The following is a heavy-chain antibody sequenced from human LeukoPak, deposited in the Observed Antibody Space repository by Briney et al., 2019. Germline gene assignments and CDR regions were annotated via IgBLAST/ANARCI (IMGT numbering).Heavy chain of an antibody. CDR2: IYYSGST. Sequence: PSETLSLTCAVPGGSISSGGYYWSWIRQHPGKGLEWIGYIYYSGSTNYNPSLKSRVTISVDTSKNQFSLKLSSVTAADTAVYYCARGDDILTGPKDLWGQGTMVTVSS. V-gene: IGHV4-61*08. CDR1: GGSISSGGYY. J-gene: IGHJ3*01. D-gene: IGHD3-9*01. CDR3: ARGDDILTGPKDL.